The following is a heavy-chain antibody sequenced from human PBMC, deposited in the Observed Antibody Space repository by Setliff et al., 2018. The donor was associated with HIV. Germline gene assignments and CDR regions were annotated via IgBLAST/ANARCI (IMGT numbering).Heavy chain of an antibody. V-gene: IGHV3-30*02. J-gene: IGHJ4*02. D-gene: IGHD3-10*01. CDR2: IRYDGSNK. CDR1: GFTFSSYG. CDR3: ASGFPPNY. Sequence: LSLSCAASGFTFSSYGMHWVRQAPGKGLEWVAFIRYDGSNKYYADSVKGRFTISRDNSKNTLYLQMNSLRAEDTAVYYCASGFPPNYWGQGTLVTVSS.